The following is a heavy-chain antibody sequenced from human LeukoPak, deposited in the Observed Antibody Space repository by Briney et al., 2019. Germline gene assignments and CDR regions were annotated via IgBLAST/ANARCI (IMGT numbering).Heavy chain of an antibody. V-gene: IGHV3-23*01. J-gene: IGHJ4*02. D-gene: IGHD4-17*01. CDR1: GFTFNTYA. CDR2: ISSSGGTT. CDR3: AKPATVTTAAFDS. Sequence: GGSLRLSCAASGFTFNTYAMTWVRQAPGKGLEWVSTISSSGGTTYYADSVKGRFSISRDNSKNTLCLQMNSLRADDAAVYYCAKPATVTTAAFDSWGQGTLVTVSS.